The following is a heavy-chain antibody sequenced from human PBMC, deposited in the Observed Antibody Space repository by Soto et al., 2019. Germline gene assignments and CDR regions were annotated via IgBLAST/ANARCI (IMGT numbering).Heavy chain of an antibody. CDR2: IIPIFGTA. CDR3: ARVRAGLITNFGVASDYYYGMDV. Sequence: QVQLVQSGAEVKKPGSSVKVSCNASGGTFSSYAISWVRQAPGQGLEWMGGIIPIFGTANYAQKFQGRVTITADESTSTAYMELSSLRAEDTAVYYCARVRAGLITNFGVASDYYYGMDVWGQGTKVTVSS. CDR1: GGTFSSYA. J-gene: IGHJ6*02. D-gene: IGHD3-3*01. V-gene: IGHV1-69*01.